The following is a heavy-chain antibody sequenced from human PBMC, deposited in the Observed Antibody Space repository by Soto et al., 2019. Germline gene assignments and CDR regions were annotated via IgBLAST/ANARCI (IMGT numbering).Heavy chain of an antibody. CDR2: ISYDGSNK. D-gene: IGHD7-27*01. CDR1: GFTFSSYA. CDR3: ATSSNRHFDY. V-gene: IGHV3-30-3*01. J-gene: IGHJ4*02. Sequence: LRLSCAASGFTFSSYAMHWVRQAPGKGLEWVAVISYDGSNKYYADSVKGRFTISRDNSKNTLYLQMNSLRAEDTAVYYCATSSNRHFDYWGQGTLVTVSS.